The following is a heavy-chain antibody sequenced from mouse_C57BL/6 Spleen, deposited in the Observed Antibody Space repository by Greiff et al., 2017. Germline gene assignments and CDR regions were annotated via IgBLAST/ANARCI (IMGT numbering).Heavy chain of an antibody. CDR2: IDPSDSYT. Sequence: QVQLQQPGAELVMPGASVKLSCKASGYTFTSYWMHWVKQRPGQGLEWIGEIDPSDSYTNYNQKFKGKSTLTVDKSSSTAYMQLSSLTSEDSAVYYCARRGHSSGYAMDYWGQGTSVTVSS. CDR1: GYTFTSYW. J-gene: IGHJ4*01. V-gene: IGHV1-69*01. D-gene: IGHD3-2*02. CDR3: ARRGHSSGYAMDY.